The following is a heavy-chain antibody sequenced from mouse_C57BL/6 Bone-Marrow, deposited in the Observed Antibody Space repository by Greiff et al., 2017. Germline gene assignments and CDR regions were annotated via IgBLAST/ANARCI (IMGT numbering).Heavy chain of an antibody. V-gene: IGHV1-81*01. J-gene: IGHJ2*01. CDR3: GRTAYGMGYFDY. Sequence: VQLQQSGAELARPGASVKLSCTASGYTFTSYGISWVKQRTGQGLEWIGEIYPSSGNTYYNEKFKGQATLTADKSSSTAYLELRSLTSEDSAVYFSGRTAYGMGYFDYWGQGTTLTVSS. CDR2: IYPSSGNT. CDR1: GYTFTSYG. D-gene: IGHD1-2*01.